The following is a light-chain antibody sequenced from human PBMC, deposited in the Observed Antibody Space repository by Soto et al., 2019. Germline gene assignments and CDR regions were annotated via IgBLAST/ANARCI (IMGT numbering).Light chain of an antibody. J-gene: IGLJ3*02. CDR1: SPNIGTNY. Sequence: QSVLTQAPSASGTPGQRVTVSCSGSSPNIGTNYVYWYQQLPETAPSLLIYRNDQRPSGVPDRLSGSKSGTSASLAISGLRSEDEADYYCAAWDDSLSGWVFGGGTKLTVL. CDR3: AAWDDSLSGWV. V-gene: IGLV1-47*01. CDR2: RND.